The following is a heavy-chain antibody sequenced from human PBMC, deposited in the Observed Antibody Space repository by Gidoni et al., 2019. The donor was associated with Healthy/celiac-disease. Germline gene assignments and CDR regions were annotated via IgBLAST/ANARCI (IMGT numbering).Heavy chain of an antibody. CDR3: ASLRFHFWSGYYRGMDV. J-gene: IGHJ6*02. V-gene: IGHV4-34*01. D-gene: IGHD3-3*02. CDR1: GGSFSGYY. CDR2: INHSGST. Sequence: QVQLQQWGAGLLKPAETLSLTCAVYGGSFSGYYWRWIRQPPGKGLEGIGEINHSGSTNYNPSLKSRVTISVDTSKNQFSLKLSSVTAADTAVYYCASLRFHFWSGYYRGMDVWGQGTTVTVSS.